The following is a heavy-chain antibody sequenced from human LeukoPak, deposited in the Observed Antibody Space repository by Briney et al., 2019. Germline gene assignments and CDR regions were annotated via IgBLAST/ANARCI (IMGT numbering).Heavy chain of an antibody. J-gene: IGHJ4*02. V-gene: IGHV3-66*01. CDR3: ARVKRFADYFDY. CDR1: GFTVSSNY. Sequence: GGSLRLSCAASGFTVSSNYMSWVRQAPGKGLEWVSVIYSGGSTYYADSVKGRFTISRDNSKNTLYLQMNSLRAEDTAVYYCARVKRFADYFDYWGQGTLVTVSS. CDR2: IYSGGST. D-gene: IGHD3-10*01.